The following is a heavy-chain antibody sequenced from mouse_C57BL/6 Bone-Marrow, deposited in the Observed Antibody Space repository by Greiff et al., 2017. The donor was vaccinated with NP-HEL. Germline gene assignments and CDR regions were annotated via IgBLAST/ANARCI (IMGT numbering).Heavy chain of an antibody. V-gene: IGHV1-50*01. CDR2: IDPSDSYT. D-gene: IGHD1-1*01. CDR3: ASITTVAYYAMDY. J-gene: IGHJ4*01. CDR1: GYTFTSYW. Sequence: VQLQQPGAELVKPGASVKLSCKASGYTFTSYWMQWVKQRPGQGLEWIGEIDPSDSYTNYNQKFKGKATLTVDTSSSTAYMQLSSLTSEDSAVYYCASITTVAYYAMDYWGQGTSVTVSS.